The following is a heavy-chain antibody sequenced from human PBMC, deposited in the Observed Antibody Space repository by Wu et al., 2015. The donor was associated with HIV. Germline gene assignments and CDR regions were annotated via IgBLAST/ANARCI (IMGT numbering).Heavy chain of an antibody. CDR1: GYSISSGYY. CDR2: IYHSGST. CDR3: ARRTITMVRGVIIRGAFDI. Sequence: QVQLQESGPGLVKPSETLSLTCAVSGYSISSGYYWGWIRQPPGKGLEWIGSIYHSGSTYYNPSLKSRVTISVDTSKNQFSLKLSSVTAADTAVYYCARRTITMVRGVIIRGAFDIWGQGTMVTVSS. D-gene: IGHD3-10*01. V-gene: IGHV4-38-2*01. J-gene: IGHJ3*02.